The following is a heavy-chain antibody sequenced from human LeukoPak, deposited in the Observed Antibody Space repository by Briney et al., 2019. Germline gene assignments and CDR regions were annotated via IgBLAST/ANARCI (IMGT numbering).Heavy chain of an antibody. CDR3: ARETYNDFWSGLNWFDP. Sequence: GGSLRLSCTASEFTFSVYTMNWVRQAPGKGLEWVSSISPSSSSIYYADSVRGRFTVSRDNAKKPLSLQMNSLRVEDTAIYYCARETYNDFWSGLNWFDPWGQGTLVTVSS. CDR2: ISPSSSSI. V-gene: IGHV3-21*01. D-gene: IGHD3-3*01. J-gene: IGHJ5*02. CDR1: EFTFSVYT.